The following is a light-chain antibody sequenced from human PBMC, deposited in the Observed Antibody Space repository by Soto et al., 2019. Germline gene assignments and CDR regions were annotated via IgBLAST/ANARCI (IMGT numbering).Light chain of an antibody. V-gene: IGKV1-5*03. CDR3: QHYNCYLWT. J-gene: IGKJ1*01. Sequence: DIQMTQSPSTLSASLGDRVTITCRASQSISSRLAWYQQKPGKAPRLLIYKASSLESGVPSRFSGSGSGKEFTLTISSLQPDDFATYYRQHYNCYLWTCGQGTKVEIK. CDR1: QSISSR. CDR2: KAS.